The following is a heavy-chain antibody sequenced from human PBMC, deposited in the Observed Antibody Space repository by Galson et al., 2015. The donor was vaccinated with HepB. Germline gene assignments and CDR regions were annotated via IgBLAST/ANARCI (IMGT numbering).Heavy chain of an antibody. D-gene: IGHD6-13*01. CDR1: GFSVSNYV. CDR2: FSGSGGAT. J-gene: IGHJ4*02. Sequence: SLRLSCAVSGFSVSNYVMSWVRQAPGKGLEWVSAFSGSGGATYYADSVKGRFTISRDDAKNTVSLQMNSLRVDDTAVYFCAKGGRSSSWYGPDYWGQGTLVTVSS. V-gene: IGHV3-23*01. CDR3: AKGGRSSSWYGPDY.